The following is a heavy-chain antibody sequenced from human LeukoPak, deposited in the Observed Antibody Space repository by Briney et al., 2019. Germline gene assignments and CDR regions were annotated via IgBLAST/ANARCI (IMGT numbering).Heavy chain of an antibody. V-gene: IGHV4-34*01. CDR3: ARDRVYDFWSGYYTGIDY. J-gene: IGHJ4*02. CDR2: INHSGST. CDR1: GGSFSGYY. Sequence: SETLSLTCAVYGGSFSGYYWSWIRQPPGKGLEWIGEINHSGSTNYNPSLKSRVTISVDTSKNQFSLKLSSVTAADSAVYYCARDRVYDFWSGYYTGIDYWGQGTLVTVSS. D-gene: IGHD3-3*01.